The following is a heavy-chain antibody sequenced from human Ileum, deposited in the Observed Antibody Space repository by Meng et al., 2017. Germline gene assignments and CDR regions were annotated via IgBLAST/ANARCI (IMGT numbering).Heavy chain of an antibody. J-gene: IGHJ3*02. CDR1: GFTFSIYD. CDR2: IGTAGDT. CDR3: ARETMYISAWYDAVDI. Sequence: GGSLRLSCRGSGFTFSIYDFHWVRQAAGKGLEWVSAIGTAGDTYYSGSVKGRFTISRDNAKNSLYLQMNSLGDGDTAVYYCARETMYISAWYDAVDIWGQGTMVTVSS. V-gene: IGHV3-13*01. D-gene: IGHD6-19*01.